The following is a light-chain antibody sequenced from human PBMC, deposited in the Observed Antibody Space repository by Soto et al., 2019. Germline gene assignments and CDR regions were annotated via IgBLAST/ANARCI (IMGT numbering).Light chain of an antibody. V-gene: IGKV1-5*03. CDR3: QQYSKEST. CDR1: QNVSNW. CDR2: KAS. Sequence: DVEMTQSPSTLPTSIGDRVTINCRASQNVSNWLAWYQQKPGKAPKLLIYKASRLESGVPSRFSAGGSGTDFTLTINSLQPDDFATYFCQQYSKESTFGQGTKLEIK. J-gene: IGKJ2*01.